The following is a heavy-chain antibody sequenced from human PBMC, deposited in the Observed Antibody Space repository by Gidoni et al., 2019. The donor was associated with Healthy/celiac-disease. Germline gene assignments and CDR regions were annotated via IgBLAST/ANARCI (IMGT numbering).Heavy chain of an antibody. CDR1: GFTFSSYA. CDR2: ISGSGGST. Sequence: EVQLLESGGGLVQPGGSLRLSCAASGFTFSSYAMSWVRQAPGKGLEWVSAISGSGGSTYYADSVKGRFTISRDNSKNTLYLQMNSLRAEDTAVYYCAKSRGQWLGVKHDAFDIWGQGTMVTVSS. J-gene: IGHJ3*02. V-gene: IGHV3-23*01. CDR3: AKSRGQWLGVKHDAFDI. D-gene: IGHD6-19*01.